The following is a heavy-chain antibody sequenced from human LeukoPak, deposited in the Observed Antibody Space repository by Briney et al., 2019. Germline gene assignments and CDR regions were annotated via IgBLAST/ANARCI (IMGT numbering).Heavy chain of an antibody. J-gene: IGHJ4*02. D-gene: IGHD3-3*01. CDR3: AKGAYHDD. V-gene: IGHV3-23*01. CDR2: ISGNGGDT. Sequence: GGSLRLSCAASGFTVKSKYMSWVRHSPGKRLEWVSTISGNGGDTYYADSVKGRFTISRDNSKNTLYLQMSSLRADDTAIYYCAKGAYHDDWGQGTLVTVSS. CDR1: GFTVKSKY.